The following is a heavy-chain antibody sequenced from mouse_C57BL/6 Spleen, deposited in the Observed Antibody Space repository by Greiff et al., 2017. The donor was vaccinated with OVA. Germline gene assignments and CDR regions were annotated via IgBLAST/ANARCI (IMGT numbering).Heavy chain of an antibody. CDR1: GYSFTDYN. Sequence: VQLQQSGPELVKPGASVKISCKASGYSFTDYNMNWVKQSNGKSLEWIGVINPNYGTTSYNQKFKGKATLTVDQSSSTAYMQLNSLTSEDSAVYYCARSEAPITTVVGQGFAYWGQGTLVTVSA. CDR2: INPNYGTT. V-gene: IGHV1-39*01. D-gene: IGHD1-1*01. J-gene: IGHJ3*01. CDR3: ARSEAPITTVVGQGFAY.